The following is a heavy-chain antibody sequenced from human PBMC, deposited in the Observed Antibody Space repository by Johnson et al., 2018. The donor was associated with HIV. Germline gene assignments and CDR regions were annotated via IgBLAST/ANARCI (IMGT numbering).Heavy chain of an antibody. V-gene: IGHV3-64D*06. J-gene: IGHJ3*01. CDR1: GFSLSSYG. CDR2: ISSNGVST. D-gene: IGHD6-13*01. CDR3: SRPWGASSSPDSFDL. Sequence: EVQLVESGGGLVQPGGSLRLSCAASGFSLSSYGVHWVRQAPGKGLEYVSSISSNGVSTNYADSVKGRFTISGDNSKNTLYLQMNSLRAEDTAVDYCSRPWGASSSPDSFDLWGQGTMVTVSS.